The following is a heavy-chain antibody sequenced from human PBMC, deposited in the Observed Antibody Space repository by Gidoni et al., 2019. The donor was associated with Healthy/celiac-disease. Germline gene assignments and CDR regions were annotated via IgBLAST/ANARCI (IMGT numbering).Heavy chain of an antibody. J-gene: IGHJ4*02. D-gene: IGHD5-12*01. Sequence: ILGIANYAQKFQGRVTITADKSTSTAYMELSSLRSEDTAVYYCARDHGLTARDGYAGYWGQGTLVTVSS. CDR3: ARDHGLTARDGYAGY. V-gene: IGHV1-69*04. CDR2: ILGIA.